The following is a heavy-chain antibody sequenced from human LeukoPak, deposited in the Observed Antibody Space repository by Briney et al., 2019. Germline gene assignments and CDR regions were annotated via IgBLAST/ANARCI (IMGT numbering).Heavy chain of an antibody. D-gene: IGHD2-2*01. Sequence: SVTVSYKASGGTFISYAISWVRQAPGQGLEWMGRIIPILGIANYAQKFQGRVTITADKSTSTAYMELSSLRSEDTAVYYCASGYCSSTSCSHWGQGTLVTVSS. V-gene: IGHV1-69*04. CDR1: GGTFISYA. CDR3: ASGYCSSTSCSH. CDR2: IIPILGIA. J-gene: IGHJ4*02.